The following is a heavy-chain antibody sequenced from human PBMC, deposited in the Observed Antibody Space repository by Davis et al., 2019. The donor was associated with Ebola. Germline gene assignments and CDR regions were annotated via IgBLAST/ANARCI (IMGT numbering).Heavy chain of an antibody. CDR3: ARGLGIGAWFDP. D-gene: IGHD7-27*01. J-gene: IGHJ5*02. Sequence: MPSETLSLTCTVSGGSISNSSYYWGWIRQPPGKGLEWIGSIYYSGSTYYNPSLKSRVTISVDTSKNQFSLKLSSVTAADTAVYYCARGLGIGAWFDPWGQGTLVTVSS. CDR2: IYYSGST. CDR1: GGSISNSSYY. V-gene: IGHV4-39*01.